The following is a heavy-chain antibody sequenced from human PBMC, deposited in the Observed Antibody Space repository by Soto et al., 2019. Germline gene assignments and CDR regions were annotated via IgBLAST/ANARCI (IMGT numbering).Heavy chain of an antibody. CDR1: GGTFSSYA. D-gene: IGHD6-6*01. CDR3: ARGESIASFWFDY. CDR2: SIPIFGTA. J-gene: IGHJ4*02. Sequence: QVQLVQSGAEVKKPGSSVKVSCKASGGTFSSYAISWVRQAPGQGLEWMGGSIPIFGTANYAQKFQGRVTITADESTSTAYMELNRLRYEEMAMYYCARGESIASFWFDYWGQGTLVTVSS. V-gene: IGHV1-69*12.